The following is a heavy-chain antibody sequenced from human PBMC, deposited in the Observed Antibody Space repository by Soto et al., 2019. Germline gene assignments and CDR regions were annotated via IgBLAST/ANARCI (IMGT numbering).Heavy chain of an antibody. D-gene: IGHD5-18*01. CDR3: ARRGYTYAYVDY. CDR2: ISASGTST. V-gene: IGHV3-23*01. J-gene: IGHJ4*02. Sequence: EVQLLESGGGLVQPGGSLRLSCAASGFTFNTYAMNWVRQAPGKGLEWVSVISASGTSTYYADSVKGRFTISRDNSKNTLYLQMNSLRAADTAVYYCARRGYTYAYVDYWGQGTLVTVSS. CDR1: GFTFNTYA.